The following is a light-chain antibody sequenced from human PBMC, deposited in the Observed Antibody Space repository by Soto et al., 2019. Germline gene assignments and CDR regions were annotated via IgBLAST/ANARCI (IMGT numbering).Light chain of an antibody. CDR1: QSVSSNH. J-gene: IGKJ4*02. CDR3: QLYGSSPLT. Sequence: EIVLTQSPGTLSLSPGERATLSCRASQSVSSNHLAWYRRKPGQAPRLLTYGASYRATDIPGRFSGSGSGTDFSITSITMVPANFAVNYYQLYGSSPLTFGTGSRVEI. V-gene: IGKV3-20*01. CDR2: GAS.